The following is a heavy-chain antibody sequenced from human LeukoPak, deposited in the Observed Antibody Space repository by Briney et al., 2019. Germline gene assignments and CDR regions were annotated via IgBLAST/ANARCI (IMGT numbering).Heavy chain of an antibody. CDR3: ARGLGTVTTLVDY. D-gene: IGHD4-11*01. CDR1: GFTFSSYS. V-gene: IGHV3-48*04. Sequence: PGGSLRLSCAASGFTFSSYSMNWVRQAPGKGLEWVSYISSSSSTIYYADSVKGRFTISRDNAKNSLYLQMNSLRAEDTAVYCCARGLGTVTTLVDYWGQGTLVTVSS. CDR2: ISSSSSTI. J-gene: IGHJ4*02.